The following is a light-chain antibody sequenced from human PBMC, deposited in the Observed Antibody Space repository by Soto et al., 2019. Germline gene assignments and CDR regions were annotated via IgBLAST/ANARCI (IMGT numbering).Light chain of an antibody. V-gene: IGKV1-5*01. CDR3: QHYESFSPYT. CDR1: QSVSSS. CDR2: DAS. Sequence: DIQMTQSPSTLSAFVGDRVTITCRASQSVSSSLAWYQQKPGKAPKLLIYDASTLESGVPSRFSGSGYGTDFTLTINSLQHGDFATYYCQHYESFSPYTFGQGTRLEI. J-gene: IGKJ2*01.